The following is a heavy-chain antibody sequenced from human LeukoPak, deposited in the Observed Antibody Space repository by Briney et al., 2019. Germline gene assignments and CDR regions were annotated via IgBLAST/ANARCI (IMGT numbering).Heavy chain of an antibody. J-gene: IGHJ4*02. CDR2: FDPEDGET. CDR3: ATAAGDYGSFDY. V-gene: IGHV1-24*01. Sequence: GASVKVSCKVSGYTLTEFSMHWVRQAPGKGLEWMGGFDPEDGETIYAQKFQGGVTMTEDTSTDTAYMELSSLRSGDTAVYYCATAAGDYGSFDYWGQGTLVTVSS. D-gene: IGHD4-17*01. CDR1: GYTLTEFS.